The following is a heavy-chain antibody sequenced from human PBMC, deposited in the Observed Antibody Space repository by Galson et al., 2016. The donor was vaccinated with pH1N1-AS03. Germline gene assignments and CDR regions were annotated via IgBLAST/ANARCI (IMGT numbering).Heavy chain of an antibody. CDR3: STDETFYYYYGMDV. J-gene: IGHJ6*02. Sequence: SLRLSCAASGFTFSNAWIIWVRQAPGKGLEWVGRIKSQSYGGTTDYAAPVKARFTISRDDSKNTLYLQMNSLKTEDTAVYYCSTDETFYYYYGMDVWGRGTTVTVSS. V-gene: IGHV3-15*01. CDR2: IKSQSYGGTT. CDR1: GFTFSNAW.